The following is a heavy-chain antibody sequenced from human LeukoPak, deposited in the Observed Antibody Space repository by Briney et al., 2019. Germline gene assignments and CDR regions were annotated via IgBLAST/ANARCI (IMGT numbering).Heavy chain of an antibody. CDR2: ISAYNGNT. D-gene: IGHD6-13*01. V-gene: IGHV1-18*04. J-gene: IGHJ4*02. CDR3: AREDSSSWFPRTYNY. CDR1: GYTFTSYY. Sequence: ASVKVSCKASGYTFTSYYIHWVRQAPGQGLEGMGWISAYNGNTNYAQKLQGRVTMTTDTSTSTAYMELRSLRSDDTAVYYCAREDSSSWFPRTYNYWGQGTLVTVSS.